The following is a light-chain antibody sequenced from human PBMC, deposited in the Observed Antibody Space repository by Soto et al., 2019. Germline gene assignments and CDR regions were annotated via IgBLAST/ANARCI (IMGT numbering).Light chain of an antibody. J-gene: IGLJ2*01. CDR1: SSDVGGYNF. V-gene: IGLV2-8*01. CDR2: EVI. CDR3: TSYAGTNNYVV. Sequence: QSVLTQPPSASGSPGQSVTISCTGTSSDVGGYNFVSWYQQHPGKAPKLIIYEVIKRPSGVPDRFSGSNSGNTASLTVSGLQAEDEADYYCTSYAGTNNYVVFGGGTKLTVL.